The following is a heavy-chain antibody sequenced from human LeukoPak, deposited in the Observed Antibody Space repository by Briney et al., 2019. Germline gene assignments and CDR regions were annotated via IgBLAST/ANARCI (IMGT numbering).Heavy chain of an antibody. CDR3: ARASSGYYSYLDY. V-gene: IGHV1-2*02. Sequence: ASVKVSCKASGYTFTGYYMHWVRQAPGQGLEWMGWINPNSGGTNYAQKFLGRGTMTRDTSISTAYMELGRQRSDDTAVYYCARASSGYYSYLDYWGQGTLVTVSS. CDR2: INPNSGGT. J-gene: IGHJ4*02. D-gene: IGHD3-22*01. CDR1: GYTFTGYY.